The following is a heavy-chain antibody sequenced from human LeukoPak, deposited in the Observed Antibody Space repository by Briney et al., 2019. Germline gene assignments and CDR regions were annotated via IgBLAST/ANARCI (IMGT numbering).Heavy chain of an antibody. V-gene: IGHV1-69*04. Sequence: ASVKVSSKASGGTFSSYAISWVRQAPGQGLEWMGRIIPILGIANYAQKFQGRVTITADKSTSTAYMELSSLRSEDTAVYYCARSSMVRGAAGYWGQGTLVTVSS. CDR3: ARSSMVRGAAGY. J-gene: IGHJ4*02. D-gene: IGHD3-10*01. CDR2: IIPILGIA. CDR1: GGTFSSYA.